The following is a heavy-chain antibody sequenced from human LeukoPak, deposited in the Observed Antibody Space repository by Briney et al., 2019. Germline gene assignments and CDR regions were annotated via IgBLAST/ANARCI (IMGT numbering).Heavy chain of an antibody. CDR1: GGSFSGYY. V-gene: IGHV4-34*01. Sequence: PSETLSLTCAVYGGSFSGYYWSWIRQPPGKGLEWIGEINHSGSTNYNPSLKSRVTISVDTSKNQFSLKLSSVTAADTAVYYCARTGSGMLNNWVDYWGQGTLVTVSS. CDR2: INHSGST. J-gene: IGHJ4*02. CDR3: ARTGSGMLNNWVDY. D-gene: IGHD6-19*01.